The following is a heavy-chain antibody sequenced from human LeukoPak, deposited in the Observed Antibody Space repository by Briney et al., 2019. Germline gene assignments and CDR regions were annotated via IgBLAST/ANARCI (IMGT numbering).Heavy chain of an antibody. CDR1: GDSINSAY. D-gene: IGHD6-19*01. CDR3: ARRKGSGPYKDWFDP. J-gene: IGHJ5*02. CDR2: INYGGDG. Sequence: SETLSLTCTVSGDSINSAYWSWMRQPPGKGLEWIGYINYGGDGSYNTSLKSRVTMSIDTSTNQFALKLSSVTAADTAFYYCARRKGSGPYKDWFDPWGQGILVTVSS. V-gene: IGHV4-59*12.